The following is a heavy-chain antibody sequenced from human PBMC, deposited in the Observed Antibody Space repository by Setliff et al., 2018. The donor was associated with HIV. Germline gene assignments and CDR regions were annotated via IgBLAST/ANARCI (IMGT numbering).Heavy chain of an antibody. J-gene: IGHJ4*02. CDR1: GFSFSDYW. D-gene: IGHD1-26*01. CDR2: IQNDGSAT. Sequence: PGGSLRLSCKVSGFSFSDYWMHWVRRVPGKGLVWVSHIQNDGSATWYADSGKGRFTISRDNARNTLYLQMNSLRADDTGVYYCAREGSDHGTYYFDYWGQGTPVTVSS. CDR3: AREGSDHGTYYFDY. V-gene: IGHV3-74*01.